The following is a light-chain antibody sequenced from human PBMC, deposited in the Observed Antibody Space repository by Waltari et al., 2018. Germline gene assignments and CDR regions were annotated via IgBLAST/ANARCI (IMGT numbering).Light chain of an antibody. CDR3: QQYVSSPLT. CDR2: GAS. Sequence: TQSPGTLSLSPGERATLSCRASQSVSSIYLAWYQQKPGQTPRLLIYGASSRATGIPDRFSGSGSGTDFTLTISRLEPEDSAVYYCQQYVSSPLTFGGGTKVEIK. J-gene: IGKJ4*01. CDR1: QSVSSIY. V-gene: IGKV3-20*01.